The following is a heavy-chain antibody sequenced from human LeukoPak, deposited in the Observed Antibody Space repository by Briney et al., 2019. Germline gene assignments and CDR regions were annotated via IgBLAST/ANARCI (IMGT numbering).Heavy chain of an antibody. V-gene: IGHV3-74*01. CDR2: IKYDGSAT. J-gene: IGHJ4*02. CDR1: GFTFSNYW. CDR3: VSGSLQSGYNFDY. D-gene: IGHD3-3*01. Sequence: QPGGSLRLSYAASGFTFSNYWMHWIRHVPGKGLVWVSHIKYDGSATNYADSVKGRFTISRDNAKNTLYLQMNSLRAEDTAVYYCVSGSLQSGYNFDYWGQGALVTVSS.